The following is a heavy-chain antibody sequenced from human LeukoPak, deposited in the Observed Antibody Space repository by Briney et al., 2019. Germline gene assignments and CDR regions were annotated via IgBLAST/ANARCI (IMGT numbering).Heavy chain of an antibody. V-gene: IGHV3-23*01. D-gene: IGHD3-10*01. Sequence: PGGSLRLSCAASGFTFSTYAMTWVRQAPGKGLEWVSLISGTGGSTYYADSVKGRFTISRDNAKNSLYLQMNSLRAEDTAVYYCAREGESYPDLDYWGQGTLVTVSS. J-gene: IGHJ4*02. CDR1: GFTFSTYA. CDR2: ISGTGGST. CDR3: AREGESYPDLDY.